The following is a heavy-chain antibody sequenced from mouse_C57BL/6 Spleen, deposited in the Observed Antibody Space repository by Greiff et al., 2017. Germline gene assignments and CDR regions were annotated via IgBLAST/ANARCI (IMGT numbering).Heavy chain of an antibody. CDR2: ISDGGSYT. CDR3: ARGYYGSSYFDY. CDR1: GFTFSSYA. Sequence: EVKLVESGGGLVKPGGSLKLSCAASGFTFSSYAMSWVRQTPEKRLEWVATISDGGSYTYYPDNVKGRFTISRDNAKNNLYLQMSHLKSEDTAMYYCARGYYGSSYFDYWGQGTTLTGSS. J-gene: IGHJ2*01. V-gene: IGHV5-4*03. D-gene: IGHD1-1*01.